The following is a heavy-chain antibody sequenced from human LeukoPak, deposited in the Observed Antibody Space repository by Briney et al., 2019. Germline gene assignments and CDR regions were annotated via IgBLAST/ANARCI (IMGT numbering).Heavy chain of an antibody. J-gene: IGHJ6*02. Sequence: SVKVSCKASGYAFTSYGISWVRQAPGQGLEWMGRIIPILGIANYAQKLQGRVTITADKSTSTAYMELSSLRSEDTAVYYCARGRGYSYDYYGMDVWGQGTTVTVSS. V-gene: IGHV1-69*04. CDR2: IIPILGIA. CDR1: GYAFTSYG. CDR3: ARGRGYSYDYYGMDV. D-gene: IGHD5-18*01.